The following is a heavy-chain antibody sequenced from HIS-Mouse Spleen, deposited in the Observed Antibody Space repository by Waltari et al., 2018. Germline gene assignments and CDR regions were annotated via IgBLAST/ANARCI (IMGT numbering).Heavy chain of an antibody. CDR3: AREGLGMGGY. J-gene: IGHJ4*01. CDR2: MNPSSGTT. V-gene: IGHV1-8*01. D-gene: IGHD7-27*01. Sequence: QVQLVQSGAEVKKPGASVKVSCKASGYTFTSYDINWVRQATGHGSWGMGWMNPSSGTTGEAQKFQGRVTMTRNTSISTAYMELSSLRSEDTAVYYCAREGLGMGGYWGQGTLVTVSS. CDR1: GYTFTSYD.